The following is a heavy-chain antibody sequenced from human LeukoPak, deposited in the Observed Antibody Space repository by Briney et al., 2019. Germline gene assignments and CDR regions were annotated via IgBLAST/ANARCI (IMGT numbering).Heavy chain of an antibody. J-gene: IGHJ4*02. CDR1: GFTISSNY. D-gene: IGHD4-17*01. Sequence: GGSLRLSCAASGFTISSNYMTWVRQAPGKGLEWVSVIYSGGSTYYADSVKGRFTISRDNSKNTLYLQMNSLRAEDTAVYYCARETFDYGDSDYFDYWGQGTLVTVSS. V-gene: IGHV3-66*01. CDR3: ARETFDYGDSDYFDY. CDR2: IYSGGST.